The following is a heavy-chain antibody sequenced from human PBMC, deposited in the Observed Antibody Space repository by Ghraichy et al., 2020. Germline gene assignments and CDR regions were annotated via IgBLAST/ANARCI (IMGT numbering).Heavy chain of an antibody. CDR2: IYYSGST. V-gene: IGHV4-59*01. CDR3: ARGMTTPSY. J-gene: IGHJ4*02. CDR1: GGSISSYY. Sequence: SETLSLTCTVSGGSISSYYWSWIRQPPGKGLEWIGYIYYSGSTNYNPSLKSRVTISVDTSKNQFSLKLSSVTAADTAVYYCARGMTTPSYWGQGTLVTVSS. D-gene: IGHD4-11*01.